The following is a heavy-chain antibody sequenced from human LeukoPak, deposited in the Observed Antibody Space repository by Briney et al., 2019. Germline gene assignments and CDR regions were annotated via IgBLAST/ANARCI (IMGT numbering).Heavy chain of an antibody. CDR3: ARVSTPLTAYYYYGMDV. V-gene: IGHV1-69*06. Sequence: ASVKVSCKASGGTFSSYAISWVRQAPGQGLEWMGGIISIFGTANYAQKFQGRVTITADKSTSTAYMELSSLRSEDTAVYYCARVSTPLTAYYYYGMDVWGQGTTVTVSS. CDR2: IISIFGTA. J-gene: IGHJ6*02. D-gene: IGHD2-2*01. CDR1: GGTFSSYA.